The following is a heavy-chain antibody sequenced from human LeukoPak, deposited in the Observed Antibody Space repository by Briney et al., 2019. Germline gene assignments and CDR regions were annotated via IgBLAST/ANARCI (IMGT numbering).Heavy chain of an antibody. Sequence: GGSLRLSCAASGFTFSSYWMSWVRQAPGKGLEWVANIKQDGSEKYYVDSVKGRFTISRDNAKNSLYLQMNSLRAEDTAVYYCARYSQYCSSTSCPLDAFDIWGQGTMVTVSS. CDR3: ARYSQYCSSTSCPLDAFDI. V-gene: IGHV3-7*03. D-gene: IGHD2-2*01. CDR1: GFTFSSYW. CDR2: IKQDGSEK. J-gene: IGHJ3*02.